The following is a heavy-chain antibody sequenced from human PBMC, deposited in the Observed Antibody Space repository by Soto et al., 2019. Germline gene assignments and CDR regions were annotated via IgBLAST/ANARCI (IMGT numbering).Heavy chain of an antibody. J-gene: IGHJ6*02. CDR3: AKDRGHYYYGSGSLWDYGMDV. CDR1: GFTFSSYG. Sequence: GGSLRLSCAASGFTFSSYGMHWVRQAPGKGLEWVAVISYDGSNKYYADSVKGRFTISRDNSKNTLYLQMNSLRAEDTAVYYCAKDRGHYYYGSGSLWDYGMDVWGQGTTVTVSS. CDR2: ISYDGSNK. V-gene: IGHV3-30*18. D-gene: IGHD3-10*01.